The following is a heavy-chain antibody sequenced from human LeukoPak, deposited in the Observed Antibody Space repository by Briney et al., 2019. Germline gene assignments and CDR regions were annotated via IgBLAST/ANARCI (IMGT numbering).Heavy chain of an antibody. D-gene: IGHD3-22*01. Sequence: PSETLSLTCTVSGGSISSYYWSWIRQPPGKGLEWIGYIYYSGSTNYNPSLKSRVTISVDTSKNQFSLKLRSVTAADTAVYYCARGWGLDESRDYSENIFDSWGQGTLVTVSS. CDR3: ARGWGLDESRDYSENIFDS. CDR2: IYYSGST. V-gene: IGHV4-59*01. J-gene: IGHJ4*02. CDR1: GGSISSYY.